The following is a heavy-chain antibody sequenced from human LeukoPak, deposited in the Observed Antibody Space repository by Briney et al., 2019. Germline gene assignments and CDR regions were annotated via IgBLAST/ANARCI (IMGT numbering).Heavy chain of an antibody. CDR1: GFSIADYA. V-gene: IGHV3-9*03. D-gene: IGHD2-8*01. CDR3: AKEEWDAFDI. Sequence: PGRSLRLSCAASGFSIADYAMHWVRQPPGKGLEWVSSITWNSVSKGYADSVKGRFAISRDNAKNSLYLQMNGLRPEDMALYYCAKEEWDAFDIWGQGTMVTVSS. J-gene: IGHJ3*02. CDR2: ITWNSVSK.